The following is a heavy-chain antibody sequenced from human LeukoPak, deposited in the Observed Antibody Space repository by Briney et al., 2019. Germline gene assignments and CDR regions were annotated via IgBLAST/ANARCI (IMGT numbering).Heavy chain of an antibody. CDR2: IIPIFGTA. CDR3: AMSPSSGSFDY. J-gene: IGHJ4*02. Sequence: GASVKVSCKASGGTFSGYAISWVRQAPGQGLEWMGGIIPIFGTANYAQKFQGRVTITADESTSTAYMELSSLRSEDTAVYYCAMSPSSGSFDYWGQGTLVTVSS. D-gene: IGHD3-22*01. V-gene: IGHV1-69*01. CDR1: GGTFSGYA.